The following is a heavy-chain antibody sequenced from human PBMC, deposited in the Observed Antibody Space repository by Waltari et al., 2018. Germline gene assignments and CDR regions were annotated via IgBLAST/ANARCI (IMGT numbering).Heavy chain of an antibody. CDR1: GFTFSNHA. Sequence: QVQLVESGGGVVQPGGSLRLSCAASGFTFSNHAMHWVRQAPGKGLEWVAVISYDGSNKYYADSVKGRFTISRDNSMNTLYLQVNSLRGEDTAVYYCARDLSSPDAYWGQGTLVTVSS. J-gene: IGHJ4*02. CDR2: ISYDGSNK. CDR3: ARDLSSPDAY. D-gene: IGHD2-2*01. V-gene: IGHV3-30-3*01.